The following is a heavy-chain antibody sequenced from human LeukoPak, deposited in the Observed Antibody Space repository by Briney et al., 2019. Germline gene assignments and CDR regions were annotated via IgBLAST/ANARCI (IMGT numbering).Heavy chain of an antibody. Sequence: ASVKVSCKASGYTFTSYGISWVRQAPGQGLEWMGWISAYNGNTNYAQKLQGRVTMTIDTSTSTAYMELRSLRSDDTAVYYCARDHWGWFGGEWFDPWGQGTLVTVSS. D-gene: IGHD3-10*01. J-gene: IGHJ5*02. CDR2: ISAYNGNT. CDR1: GYTFTSYG. V-gene: IGHV1-18*01. CDR3: ARDHWGWFGGEWFDP.